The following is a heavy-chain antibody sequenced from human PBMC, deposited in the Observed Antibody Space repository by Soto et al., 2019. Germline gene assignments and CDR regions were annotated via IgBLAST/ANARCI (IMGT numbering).Heavy chain of an antibody. D-gene: IGHD3-10*01. CDR3: VKDRMSYNAVWDPFDV. CDR2: IGGGDT. V-gene: IGHV3-23*01. J-gene: IGHJ3*01. CDR1: GFTFNTYA. Sequence: GGSLRLSCAASGFTFNTYAMSWVRQAPGKGLEWVSGIGGGDTHYADSVTGRFTISRDDSKSMVFLQMKSLRAEDTAVYYCVKDRMSYNAVWDPFDVWGQGTLVTDSS.